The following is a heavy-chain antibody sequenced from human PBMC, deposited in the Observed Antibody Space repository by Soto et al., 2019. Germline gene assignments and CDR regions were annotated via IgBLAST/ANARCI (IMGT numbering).Heavy chain of an antibody. J-gene: IGHJ4*02. V-gene: IGHV3-21*01. CDR3: ASDNTVDIVATSYYFDY. CDR2: ISSSSSYI. D-gene: IGHD5-12*01. Sequence: GGSLRLSCAASGFTFSSYSMNWVRQAPGKGLEWVSSISSSSSYIYYADSVKGRFTISRDNAKNSLYLQMNSLRADDTAVYYCASDNTVDIVATSYYFDYWGQGTLVTVSS. CDR1: GFTFSSYS.